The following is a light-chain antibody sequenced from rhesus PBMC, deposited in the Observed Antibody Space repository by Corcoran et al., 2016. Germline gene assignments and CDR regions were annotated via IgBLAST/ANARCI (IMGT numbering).Light chain of an antibody. CDR1: QSIGSN. V-gene: IGKV1-59*02. CDR2: AAS. J-gene: IGKJ3*01. Sequence: AIQMTQSPSSLSASVGDTVTITCRASQSIGSNLAWYQQKPGKVPKLLIYAASTLQSEVPSRFSGSGSGTDFTLTISSLQPEDFATYYGQKCDSAPFTFGPGTRLDIK. CDR3: QKCDSAPFT.